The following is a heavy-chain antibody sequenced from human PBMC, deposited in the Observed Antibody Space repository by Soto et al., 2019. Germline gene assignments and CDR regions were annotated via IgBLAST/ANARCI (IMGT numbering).Heavy chain of an antibody. J-gene: IGHJ4*02. CDR3: AGDYGDRDFAY. Sequence: GGSVRLSCAASGFTVSSNYMSWVRQAPGKGLEWVSVIYSGGSTYYADSVKGRFTISRDNSKNTLYLQMNSLRAEDTAVYYCAGDYGDRDFAYWGQGTLVTVSS. CDR1: GFTVSSNY. CDR2: IYSGGST. V-gene: IGHV3-66*01. D-gene: IGHD4-17*01.